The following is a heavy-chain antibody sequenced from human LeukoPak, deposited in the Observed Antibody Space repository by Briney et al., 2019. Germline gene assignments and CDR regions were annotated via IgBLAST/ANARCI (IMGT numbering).Heavy chain of an antibody. J-gene: IGHJ4*02. V-gene: IGHV1-2*02. D-gene: IGHD2-2*01. CDR3: ARDPGLYCSSTSCPYFDY. CDR2: INPNSGGT. Sequence: ASVKVSCKASGYTFTGYYMHWARQAPGQGLEWMGWINPNSGGTNYAQKFQGRVTMTRDTSISTAYMELSRLRSDDTAVYYCARDPGLYCSSTSCPYFDYWGQGTLVTVSS. CDR1: GYTFTGYY.